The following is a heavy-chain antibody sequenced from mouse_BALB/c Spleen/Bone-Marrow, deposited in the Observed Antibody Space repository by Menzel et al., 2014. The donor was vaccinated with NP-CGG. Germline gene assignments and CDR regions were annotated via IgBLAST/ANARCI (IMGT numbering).Heavy chain of an antibody. D-gene: IGHD1-2*01. CDR3: ARRTAYAMDY. J-gene: IGHJ4*01. CDR2: ISNGGGST. V-gene: IGHV5-12*02. CDR1: GFTFSDYY. Sequence: EVKLVESGGGLVQPGGSLKLSCATSGFTFSDYYMYWVRQTPEKRLEWVAYISNGGGSTYYPDTVKGRFTISRDNAKNTLYLQMSRLKSEDTAMYYCARRTAYAMDYWGQGTSVTVSS.